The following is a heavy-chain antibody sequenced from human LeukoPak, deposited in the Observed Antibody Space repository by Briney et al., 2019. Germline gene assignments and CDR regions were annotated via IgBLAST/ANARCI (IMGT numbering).Heavy chain of an antibody. CDR2: INHSGST. D-gene: IGHD3-10*01. CDR3: ARVLYYGSGSPRDY. CDR1: GGSFSGYY. Sequence: SETLSLTCAVYGGSFSGYYWSWLRQPPGKGLEWIGEINHSGSTNYNPSLKSRVTISVDTSKNQFSLKLSSVTAADTAVYYCARVLYYGSGSPRDYWGQGTLVTVSS. V-gene: IGHV4-34*01. J-gene: IGHJ4*02.